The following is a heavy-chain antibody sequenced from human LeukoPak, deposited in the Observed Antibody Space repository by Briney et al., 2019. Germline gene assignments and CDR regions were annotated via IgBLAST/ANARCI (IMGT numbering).Heavy chain of an antibody. D-gene: IGHD3-16*02. CDR3: ARTTTTFGGVIASFDY. CDR1: GYTFTTYE. V-gene: IGHV1-8*01. Sequence: EASVKVSCKASGYTFTTYEIHWVRQATGQGLEWMGWMNPNSGNTGYAQKFHGRVIITRNPSINTAYMELSSLRSDDTAVYYCARTTTTFGGVIASFDYWGQGTLVTVSS. CDR2: MNPNSGNT. J-gene: IGHJ4*02.